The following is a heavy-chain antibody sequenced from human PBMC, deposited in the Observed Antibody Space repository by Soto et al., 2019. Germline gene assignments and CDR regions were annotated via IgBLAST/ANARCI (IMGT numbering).Heavy chain of an antibody. CDR2: IYSGGST. J-gene: IGHJ5*02. CDR1: GFTVSSNY. CDR3: ARLLLWFGELSAGWFDP. V-gene: IGHV3-53*04. D-gene: IGHD3-10*01. Sequence: EVQLVESGGGLVQPGGSLRLSCAASGFTVSSNYMSWVRQAPGKGLEWVSVIYSGGSTYYADSVKGRFTISRHNSKNTLYLQMNSLRAEDTAVYHCARLLLWFGELSAGWFDPWGQGTLVTVSS.